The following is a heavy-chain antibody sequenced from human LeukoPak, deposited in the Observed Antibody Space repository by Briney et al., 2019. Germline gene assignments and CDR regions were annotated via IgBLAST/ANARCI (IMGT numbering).Heavy chain of an antibody. CDR1: GFTFSSYA. CDR3: ASNGGMDGMDV. CDR2: ISYDGSNK. Sequence: GGSLRLSCAASGFTFSSYAMHWVRQAPGKGLEWVAVISYDGSNKYYADSVKGRFTISRDNSKNTLYLQMNSLRAEDTAVYYCASNGGMDGMDVWGQGTTVTVSS. V-gene: IGHV3-30-3*01. J-gene: IGHJ6*02. D-gene: IGHD2-8*01.